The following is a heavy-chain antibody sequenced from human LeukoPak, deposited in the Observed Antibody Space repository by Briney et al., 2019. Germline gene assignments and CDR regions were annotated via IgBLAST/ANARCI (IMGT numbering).Heavy chain of an antibody. V-gene: IGHV3-30*18. CDR1: GFTFSSYG. CDR3: AKGGACSSTSCYVLGGMDV. CDR2: ISYDGSNK. J-gene: IGHJ6*02. D-gene: IGHD2-2*01. Sequence: GGSLRLSCAASGFTFSSYGMHWVRQAPGKGLEWVAVISYDGSNKYYADSVKGRFTISRDNSKNTLYLQMNSLRAEDTAVYYCAKGGACSSTSCYVLGGMDVWGQGTTVTVSS.